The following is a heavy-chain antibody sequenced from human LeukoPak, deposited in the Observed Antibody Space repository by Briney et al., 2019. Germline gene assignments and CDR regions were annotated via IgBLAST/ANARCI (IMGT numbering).Heavy chain of an antibody. D-gene: IGHD5-12*01. Sequence: ASVKASCKASGYNFISYHMHWVQQAPGQGLEWMGMINPRDANTYYAQKFQGRVTMTRDTATSTVYMELSSLRSDDTAVYYCARDDVATVNLVGFDYWGQGTLVTVSS. V-gene: IGHV1-46*01. CDR1: GYNFISYH. CDR2: INPRDANT. J-gene: IGHJ4*02. CDR3: ARDDVATVNLVGFDY.